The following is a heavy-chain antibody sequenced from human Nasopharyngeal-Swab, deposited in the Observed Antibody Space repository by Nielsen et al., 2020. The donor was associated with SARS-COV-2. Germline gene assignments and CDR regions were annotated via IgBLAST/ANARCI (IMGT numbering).Heavy chain of an antibody. Sequence: SETLSLTCTVSGGSISSGGYYWSWIRQPPGKGLEWIGYIYYSGSTNYNPSLKSRVTISVDTSKNQFSLKLSSVTAADTAVYYCAREGFSITIFGVVIRWFDPWGQGTLVTVSS. CDR2: IYYSGST. D-gene: IGHD3-3*01. J-gene: IGHJ5*02. CDR1: GGSISSGGYY. V-gene: IGHV4-61*08. CDR3: AREGFSITIFGVVIRWFDP.